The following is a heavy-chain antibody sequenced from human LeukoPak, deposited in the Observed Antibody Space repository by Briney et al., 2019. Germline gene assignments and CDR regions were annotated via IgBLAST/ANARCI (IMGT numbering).Heavy chain of an antibody. D-gene: IGHD3-10*01. V-gene: IGHV4-34*01. CDR2: INHSGST. J-gene: IGHJ4*02. Sequence: SETLSLTCAVYGGSFSGYYWGWVRQPPGKGLEWIGEINHSGSTNYNPSLKGRVTISVDTSKNQFSLKLSSVTAADTAVYYCARQTGSGLFILPGGQGKLVTVSS. CDR1: GGSFSGYY. CDR3: ARQTGSGLFILP.